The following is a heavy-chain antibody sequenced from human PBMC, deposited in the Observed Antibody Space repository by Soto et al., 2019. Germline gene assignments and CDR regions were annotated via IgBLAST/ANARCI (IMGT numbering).Heavy chain of an antibody. D-gene: IGHD4-17*01. J-gene: IGHJ3*02. CDR3: ARARDHEYADYGGAFDI. CDR1: GYVFTSYY. V-gene: IGHV1-46*01. CDR2: LSPSGSTT. Sequence: GASVKVSCKPSGYVFTSYYLHWVRQAPGQGLEWMGTLSPSGSTTSYAQKFQGRVTMTSDTSTSTVYMELSSLTSEDTAVYYCARARDHEYADYGGAFDICGRGTKVTV.